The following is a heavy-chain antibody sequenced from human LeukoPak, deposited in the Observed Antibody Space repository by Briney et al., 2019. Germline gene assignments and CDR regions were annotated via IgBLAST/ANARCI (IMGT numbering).Heavy chain of an antibody. V-gene: IGHV3-23*01. D-gene: IGHD3-3*01. J-gene: IGHJ4*02. CDR1: GFTFSSYA. Sequence: GGSLRLSCAASGFTFSSYAMNWVRQPPGKGLEWVSAISGSGGSTYYADSVKGRFTISRDNSKNTLYLQMNSLRAEDTAVYYCAERIFGTLNYFDYWGQGTLVTVSS. CDR3: AERIFGTLNYFDY. CDR2: ISGSGGST.